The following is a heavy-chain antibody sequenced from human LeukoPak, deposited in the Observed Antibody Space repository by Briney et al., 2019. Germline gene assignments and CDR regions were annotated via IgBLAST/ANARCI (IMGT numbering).Heavy chain of an antibody. CDR1: GYTFTAYY. CDR2: LNPNSGDT. Sequence: ASVTVSCKSSGYTFTAYYIHWVRQAPGQGLEWMGWLNPNSGDTYYAQKFKGRVTMTRDTSISTAYLELSRLRFDDTATYYCGSFGGGETVVTPDYWGQGTPVTVSS. CDR3: GSFGGGETVVTPDY. V-gene: IGHV1-2*02. J-gene: IGHJ4*02. D-gene: IGHD4-23*01.